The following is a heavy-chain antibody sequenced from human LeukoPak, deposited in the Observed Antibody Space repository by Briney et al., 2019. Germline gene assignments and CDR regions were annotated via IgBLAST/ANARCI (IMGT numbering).Heavy chain of an antibody. D-gene: IGHD3-22*01. CDR3: ARGWDSSGYYLKTWFDL. J-gene: IGHJ5*02. Sequence: SRVTISVDTSKNQFSLKLSSVTAADTAVYYCARGWDSSGYYLKTWFDLWGQGTLVTVSS. V-gene: IGHV4-34*01.